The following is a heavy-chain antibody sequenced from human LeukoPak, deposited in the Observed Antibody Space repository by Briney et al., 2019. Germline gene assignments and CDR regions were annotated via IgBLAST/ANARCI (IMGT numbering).Heavy chain of an antibody. CDR3: ARGQPRYAMETYYYYYMDV. D-gene: IGHD5-18*01. V-gene: IGHV4-59*01. CDR2: IYYSGST. Sequence: PSETLSLTCTVSGGFISSYYWSWIRQPPGKGLEWIGYIYYSGSTNYNPSLKSRVTISVDTSKNQFSLKLSSVTAPDTAVYYCARGQPRYAMETYYYYYMDVWGKGTTVTISS. CDR1: GGFISSYY. J-gene: IGHJ6*03.